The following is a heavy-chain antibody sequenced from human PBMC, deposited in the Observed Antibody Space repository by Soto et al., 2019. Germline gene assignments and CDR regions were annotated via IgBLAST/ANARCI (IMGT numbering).Heavy chain of an antibody. J-gene: IGHJ6*02. D-gene: IGHD2-21*01. Sequence: SETLPLTCSVSGYSVSSSDYYWAWIRQPPGKGLEWIGSMFYSGLTYYNPSLKSRVTLSVDTSKNHFSVRLNSVTAADTAVYYCAPLSVSLSAPYGIHVWCQGTTVTVSS. V-gene: IGHV4-39*01. CDR3: APLSVSLSAPYGIHV. CDR2: MFYSGLT. CDR1: GYSVSSSDYY.